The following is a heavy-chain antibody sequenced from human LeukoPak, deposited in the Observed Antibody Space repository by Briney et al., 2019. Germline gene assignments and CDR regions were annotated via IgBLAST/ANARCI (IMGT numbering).Heavy chain of an antibody. D-gene: IGHD3-10*01. CDR3: AATIERITLVRGVPPDY. J-gene: IGHJ4*02. V-gene: IGHV1-24*01. CDR2: FDPEDGET. CDR1: GYTLTELS. Sequence: GASVKVSCKASGYTLTELSMHWVRQAPGKGREWKGGFDPEDGETIYAQKLQGRLTMTEDTSTDTAYMELSSLRSEDTAVYYCAATIERITLVRGVPPDYWGQGTLVTVSS.